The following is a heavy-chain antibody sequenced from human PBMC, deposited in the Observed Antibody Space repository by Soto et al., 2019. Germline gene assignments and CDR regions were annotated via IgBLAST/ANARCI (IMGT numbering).Heavy chain of an antibody. CDR3: ARGDSSGHFS. CDR2: ISSSGDYT. CDR1: GFTFGSYT. Sequence: EVQLVESGGGLVKPGGSLRLSCVASGFTFGSYTMNWVRQAPGKGLEWVSSISSSGDYTYYADSLKGRLTISRDNAEKALYLQMSSLRADDTAVYYCARGDSSGHFSWGQGTLVTGSS. V-gene: IGHV3-21*01. D-gene: IGHD3-22*01. J-gene: IGHJ4*02.